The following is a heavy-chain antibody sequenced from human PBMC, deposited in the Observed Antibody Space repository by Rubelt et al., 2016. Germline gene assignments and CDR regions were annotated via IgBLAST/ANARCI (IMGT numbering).Heavy chain of an antibody. CDR2: IIPIFGTA. CDR3: AREGARTGDHWFDP. J-gene: IGHJ5*02. Sequence: WVGGIIPIFGTANYAQKFQGRVTITADESTSTAYMELSSLRSEDTAVYYCAREGARTGDHWFDPWGQGTLVTVSS. D-gene: IGHD7-27*01. V-gene: IGHV1-69*01.